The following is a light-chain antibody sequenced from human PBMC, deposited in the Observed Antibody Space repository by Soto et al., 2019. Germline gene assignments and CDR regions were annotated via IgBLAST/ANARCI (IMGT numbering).Light chain of an antibody. V-gene: IGLV2-14*01. CDR2: EVS. Sequence: QSALTQPASVSGSPGQSITISCTGTSSDVGGYNYVSWYQQHPDKAPKLMIYEVSNRPSGVSNRFSGSKSGNTASLTISGLQAEYEADYYCTSYTSSTTLVVFGGGTKLTVL. J-gene: IGLJ2*01. CDR1: SSDVGGYNY. CDR3: TSYTSSTTLVV.